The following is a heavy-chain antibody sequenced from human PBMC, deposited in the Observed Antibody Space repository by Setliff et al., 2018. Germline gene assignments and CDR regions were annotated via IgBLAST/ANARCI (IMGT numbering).Heavy chain of an antibody. CDR2: ISGSGGST. Sequence: SLRLSCAASGFTFSSYAMSWVRQAPGKGLEWVSAISGSGGSTYYADSVKGRFTISRDNSKSTLYLQMNSLRAEDTAVYYCAKGLEAQYYDILTGYSMGAFDIWGQGTMVTVSS. CDR3: AKGLEAQYYDILTGYSMGAFDI. J-gene: IGHJ3*02. CDR1: GFTFSSYA. V-gene: IGHV3-23*01. D-gene: IGHD3-9*01.